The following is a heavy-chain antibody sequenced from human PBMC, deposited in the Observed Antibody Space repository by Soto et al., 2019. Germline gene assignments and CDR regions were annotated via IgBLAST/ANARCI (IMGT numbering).Heavy chain of an antibody. CDR2: TYYRSKWYN. V-gene: IGHV6-1*01. D-gene: IGHD3-10*01. CDR3: ARDYYGSGSTKYYFDY. J-gene: IGHJ4*02. CDR1: GDSVSSNSAA. Sequence: QSQTLSPTCAISGDSVSSNSAAWNWIRQSPSRGLEWLGRTYYRSKWYNDYAVSVKSRITINPDTSKNQFSLQLNSVTPEDTAVYYCARDYYGSGSTKYYFDYWGQGTLVTVSS.